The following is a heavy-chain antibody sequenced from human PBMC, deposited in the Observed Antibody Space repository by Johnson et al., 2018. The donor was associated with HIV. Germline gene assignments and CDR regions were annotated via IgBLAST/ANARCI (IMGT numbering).Heavy chain of an antibody. Sequence: VQLVESGGGLVQPGGSLRLSCAASGFTFSDYSMSWIRQAPGKGLEWLGRIKSETDGGTTDYAAPVKARFTISRDDSKNTLYMQMNSLMAEDTAVYYCARVMQADAFDIWGQGTMVTVSS. V-gene: IGHV3-15*01. CDR1: GFTFSDYS. J-gene: IGHJ3*02. D-gene: IGHD2-8*01. CDR3: ARVMQADAFDI. CDR2: IKSETDGGTT.